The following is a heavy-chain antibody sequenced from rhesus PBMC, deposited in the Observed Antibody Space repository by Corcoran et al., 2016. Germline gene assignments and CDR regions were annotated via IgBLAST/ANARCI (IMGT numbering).Heavy chain of an antibody. V-gene: IGHV3S5*01. CDR1: GFTFSSYG. J-gene: IGHJ4*01. Sequence: EVQLVESGGGLVQPGGSLRLSCAASGFTFSSYGMSWVRQAPGKGLEWVSYISNEGGSTYDADSVKGPFTISRDNSKHTLSMQMNSLRAEDTAVYYCAKDLAKFDYWGQGVLVTVSS. CDR2: ISNEGGST. CDR3: AKDLAKFDY.